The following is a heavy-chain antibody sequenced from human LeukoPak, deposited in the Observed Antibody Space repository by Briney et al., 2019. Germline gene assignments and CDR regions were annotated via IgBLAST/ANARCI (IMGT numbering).Heavy chain of an antibody. Sequence: SETLSLTCAVYGGSFRGYYWSWIRQPPGKGLEWIGEINHSGSTNYNPSLKSRVTISVDTSKNQFSLKLSSVTAADTAVYYCARGSSWKNYYFDYWGQGTLVTVSS. J-gene: IGHJ4*02. CDR1: GGSFRGYY. CDR2: INHSGST. D-gene: IGHD6-13*01. V-gene: IGHV4-34*01. CDR3: ARGSSWKNYYFDY.